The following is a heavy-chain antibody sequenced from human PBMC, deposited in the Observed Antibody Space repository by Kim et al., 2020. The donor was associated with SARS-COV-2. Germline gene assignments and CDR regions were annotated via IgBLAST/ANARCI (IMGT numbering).Heavy chain of an antibody. CDR2: INPDGSST. Sequence: GGSLRLSCAASGFTFSAYYIHWVRQSPGKGLEWVSRINPDGSSTSYADSVKGRFFMSRDNAKNTLYLQMTSLGVEDTAVYYCARDWGKVPPLDFDYFDSWGRGALVTVSS. V-gene: IGHV3-74*01. CDR3: ARDWGKVPPLDFDYFDS. D-gene: IGHD3-16*01. J-gene: IGHJ4*02. CDR1: GFTFSAYY.